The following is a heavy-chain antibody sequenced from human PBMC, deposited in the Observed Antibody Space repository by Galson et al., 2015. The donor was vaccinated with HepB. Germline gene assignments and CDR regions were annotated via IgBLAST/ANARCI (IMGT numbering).Heavy chain of an antibody. CDR3: AREGSVGLYNWFDP. CDR1: GYTLTSYA. V-gene: IGHV7-4-1*01. CDR2: INTNTGNP. Sequence: SVKVSCKASGYTLTSYAMNWVRQAPGQGLEWMGWINTNTGNPTYAQGFTGRFVFSLDTSVSTAYLQICSLKAEDTAVYYCAREGSVGLYNWFDPWGQGSLGTVSS. D-gene: IGHD3-16*01. J-gene: IGHJ5*02.